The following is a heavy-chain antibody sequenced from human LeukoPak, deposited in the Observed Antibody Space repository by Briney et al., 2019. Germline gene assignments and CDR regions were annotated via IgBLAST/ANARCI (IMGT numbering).Heavy chain of an antibody. CDR1: GFTFNNYA. V-gene: IGHV3-64*02. D-gene: IGHD6-13*01. CDR2: IRTNGGST. J-gene: IGHJ3*02. Sequence: GGSPRLSCLASGFTFNNYAMYWVRQAPGKGLEYVSSIRTNGGSTYYADSVKGRFTISRDNSKNTLSLQMGSLRAEDMAVYYCARGADSRSWFTNHDAFDTWGQGTMVTVSS. CDR3: ARGADSRSWFTNHDAFDT.